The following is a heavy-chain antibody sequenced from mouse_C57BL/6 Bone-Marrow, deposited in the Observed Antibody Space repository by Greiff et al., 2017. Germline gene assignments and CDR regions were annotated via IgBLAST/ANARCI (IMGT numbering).Heavy chain of an antibody. D-gene: IGHD2-3*01. Sequence: VQLQQPGAELARPGASVKLSCKASGYTFTSYGISWVKQRTGQGLEWIGEIYPRNGNTYYNEKVKGKATLTADTSSSTAYMELRSLTSEDCAVYFLPFIYDGYYGFAYRGPGTLVTGSA. CDR3: PFIYDGYYGFAY. CDR2: IYPRNGNT. V-gene: IGHV1-81*01. J-gene: IGHJ3*01. CDR1: GYTFTSYG.